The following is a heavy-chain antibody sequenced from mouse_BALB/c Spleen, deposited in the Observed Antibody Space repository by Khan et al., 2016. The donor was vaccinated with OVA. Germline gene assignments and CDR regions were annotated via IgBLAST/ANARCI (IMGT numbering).Heavy chain of an antibody. V-gene: IGHV5-9-3*01. D-gene: IGHD1-1*01. CDR1: GFIFSKYA. Sequence: EVELVESGGGLVKPGDSLKLSCAASGFIFSKYAMSWVRQTPEKRLEWVATISSGGGTYIYYPDSVKGRFTIFRDNAKNTLYLQMSSLGSEDTAMYYCSGVYFGYFDYWGQGTTLTVSS. CDR3: SGVYFGYFDY. J-gene: IGHJ2*01. CDR2: ISSGGGTYI.